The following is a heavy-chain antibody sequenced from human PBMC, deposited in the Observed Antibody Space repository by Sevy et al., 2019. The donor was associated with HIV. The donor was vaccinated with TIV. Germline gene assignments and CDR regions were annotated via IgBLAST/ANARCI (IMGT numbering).Heavy chain of an antibody. V-gene: IGHV3-15*01. D-gene: IGHD5-12*01. CDR2: IKSEFDGGAI. CDR3: ITDPAYRGYDEEVINYYFYGMDV. Sequence: GGYLRLSCTASGFTFSSAWMSWVRQAPGKGLEWVGRIKSEFDGGAIDYAAPVKGRFSISREDSKNTVYLQMNILKTEDTAVYYCITDPAYRGYDEEVINYYFYGMDVWGQGTTVTVSS. CDR1: GFTFSSAW. J-gene: IGHJ6*02.